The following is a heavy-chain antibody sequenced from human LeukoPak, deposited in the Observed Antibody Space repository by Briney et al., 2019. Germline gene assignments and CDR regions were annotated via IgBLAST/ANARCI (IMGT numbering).Heavy chain of an antibody. CDR1: GGSISSGDYY. CDR3: AREVTTVTKGPNRDGMDV. D-gene: IGHD4-17*01. J-gene: IGHJ6*02. CDR2: TYYSGST. Sequence: SETLSLTCTVSGGSISSGDYYWSWIRQPPGKGLEWIGYTYYSGSTYYNPSLKSRVTISVDTSKNQFSLKLSSVTAADTAVYYCAREVTTVTKGPNRDGMDVWGQGTTVTVSS. V-gene: IGHV4-30-4*01.